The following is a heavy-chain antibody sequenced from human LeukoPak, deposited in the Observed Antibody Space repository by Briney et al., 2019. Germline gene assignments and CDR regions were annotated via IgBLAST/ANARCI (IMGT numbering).Heavy chain of an antibody. Sequence: GESLKISCKGPGYSFTSYWIGWVRQMPGKGLEWMGIIYPGDSDTRYSPSFQGQVTISADKSISTAYLQWSSLKASDTAMYYCARTYYYDSSGYPLIDYWGQGTLVTVSS. CDR1: GYSFTSYW. V-gene: IGHV5-51*01. CDR3: ARTYYYDSSGYPLIDY. CDR2: IYPGDSDT. J-gene: IGHJ4*02. D-gene: IGHD3-22*01.